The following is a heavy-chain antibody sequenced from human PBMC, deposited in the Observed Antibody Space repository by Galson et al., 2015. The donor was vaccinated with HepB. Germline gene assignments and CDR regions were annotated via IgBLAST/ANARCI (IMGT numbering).Heavy chain of an antibody. CDR2: ISAYNGNP. Sequence: SVKVSCKASGYTFTNYGISWVRQAPGQGLEWMGWISAYNGNPKYAQNIQGRVTMTTDTSTSAAYMELRSLRSDDTAVYYCARDKGTMAGDIGLWGLGILVTVAS. CDR1: GYTFTNYG. J-gene: IGHJ4*02. D-gene: IGHD1-1*01. CDR3: ARDKGTMAGDIGL. V-gene: IGHV1-18*04.